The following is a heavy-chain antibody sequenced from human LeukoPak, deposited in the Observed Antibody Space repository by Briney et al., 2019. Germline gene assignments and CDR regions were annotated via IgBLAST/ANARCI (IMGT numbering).Heavy chain of an antibody. V-gene: IGHV3-73*01. CDR1: GFTFSGSA. Sequence: GGSLKLSCAASGFTFSGSAVHWVRQSSGKGLEWVGHIDKKDNLYATAYAESVKGRFTISRDDSKDTAFLHMDSLKTEDTALYYCTRDRGTYNWFDPWGQGTLVTVS. D-gene: IGHD2-15*01. J-gene: IGHJ5*02. CDR3: TRDRGTYNWFDP. CDR2: IDKKDNLYAT.